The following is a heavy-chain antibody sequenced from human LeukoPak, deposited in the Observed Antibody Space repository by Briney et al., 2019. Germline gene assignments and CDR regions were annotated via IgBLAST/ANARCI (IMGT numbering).Heavy chain of an antibody. Sequence: GGSVRLSCAASGFTFSSYDMTWVRQAPGRGLEWVSSIRPSGDNTYYGDSVKGRFTISRDNSKNTVYLQMTNMRVDDTAVYYCARVAGWHWFDPWGQGTLVTVSS. CDR2: IRPSGDNT. D-gene: IGHD6-19*01. J-gene: IGHJ5*02. CDR1: GFTFSSYD. V-gene: IGHV3-23*01. CDR3: ARVAGWHWFDP.